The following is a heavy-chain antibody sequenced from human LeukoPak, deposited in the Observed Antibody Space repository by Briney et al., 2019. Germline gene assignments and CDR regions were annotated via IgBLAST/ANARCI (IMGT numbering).Heavy chain of an antibody. CDR2: LYSSGST. Sequence: SETLSLTCTVSGGSINNYYWSWIRQPAGKGLEWIGRLYSSGSTNFNPSLKSRVTMSLDTSKNQFSLKQSSVTAADTAVYYCARAGCSSLNCYTMDVWGKGTTVTISS. CDR1: GGSINNYY. J-gene: IGHJ6*04. D-gene: IGHD2-2*01. V-gene: IGHV4-4*07. CDR3: ARAGCSSLNCYTMDV.